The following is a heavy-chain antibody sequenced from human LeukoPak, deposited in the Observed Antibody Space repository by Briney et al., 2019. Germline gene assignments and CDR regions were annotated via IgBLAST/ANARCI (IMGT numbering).Heavy chain of an antibody. V-gene: IGHV5-51*01. Sequence: GESLKISCQGSGYTFSRHWIGWVRQMPGEGLEWMGIIYPGDSDTRYNPSFEGRVTISADKSISTAYLQRISLKASDTAIYYCARTAGPNYYDYFMDVWGKGTSVTVSS. CDR1: GYTFSRHW. J-gene: IGHJ6*03. CDR2: IYPGDSDT. CDR3: ARTAGPNYYDYFMDV.